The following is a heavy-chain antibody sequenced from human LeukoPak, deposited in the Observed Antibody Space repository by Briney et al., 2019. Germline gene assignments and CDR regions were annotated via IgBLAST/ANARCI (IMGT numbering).Heavy chain of an antibody. D-gene: IGHD6-13*01. V-gene: IGHV1-69*05. CDR3: ARSPDSSSWYPYLDAFDI. CDR2: IIPIFGTA. J-gene: IGHJ3*02. Sequence: SVKVSCKASGYIFTSYYMHWVRQAPGQGLEWMGGIIPIFGTANYAQKFQGRVTITTDESTSTAYMELSSLRSEDTAVYYCARSPDSSSWYPYLDAFDIWGQGTMVTVSS. CDR1: GYIFTSYY.